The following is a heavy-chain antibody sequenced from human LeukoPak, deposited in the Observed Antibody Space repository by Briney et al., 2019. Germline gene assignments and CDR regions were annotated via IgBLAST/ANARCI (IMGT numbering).Heavy chain of an antibody. D-gene: IGHD6-13*01. J-gene: IGHJ4*02. V-gene: IGHV4-34*01. CDR3: ASEGYRVNLFGY. CDR2: INHSGST. CDR1: GGSFSGYY. Sequence: PSETQSLTCAVYGGSFSGYYWSWIRQPPGKGLEWIGEINHSGSTNYNPSLKSRVTISVDTSKNQFSLKLSSVTAADTAVYYCASEGYRVNLFGYWGQGTLVTVSS.